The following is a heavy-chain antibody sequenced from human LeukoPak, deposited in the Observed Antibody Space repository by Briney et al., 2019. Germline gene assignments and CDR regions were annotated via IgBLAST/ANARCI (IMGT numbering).Heavy chain of an antibody. CDR1: GYTFTSYA. CDR2: INAGNGNT. V-gene: IGHV1-3*01. D-gene: IGHD6-19*01. CDR3: ATRAVAGTHLTY. Sequence: GASVKGSCKASGYTFTSYAMHWVRQAPGQRLEWMGWINAGNGNTKYSQKFQGRVTITRDTSASTAYMELSSLRSEDTAVYYCATRAVAGTHLTYWGQGTLVTVSS. J-gene: IGHJ4*02.